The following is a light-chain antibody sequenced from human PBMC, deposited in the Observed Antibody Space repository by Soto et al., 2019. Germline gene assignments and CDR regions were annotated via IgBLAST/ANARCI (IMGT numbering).Light chain of an antibody. CDR3: QQYNNWPRA. V-gene: IGKV3-15*01. Sequence: EILMTQSPATLSVSPGERVTLSCRASQTISSNLAWYQQKPGQAPRLLIYGSSIRATGTSARFSGSGSGTEFTLTISSLQSEDLAVYYCQQYNNWPRAFGQGTKV. CDR1: QTISSN. CDR2: GSS. J-gene: IGKJ1*01.